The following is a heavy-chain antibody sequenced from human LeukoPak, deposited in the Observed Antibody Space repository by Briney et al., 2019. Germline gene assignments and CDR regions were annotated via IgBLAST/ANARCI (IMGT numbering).Heavy chain of an antibody. Sequence: GRSLRLSCAASGFTFSSYAMHWVRQAPGKGLEWVAVISYDGSNKYYADSVKGRFTISRDNSKNTLYLQMNSLRAEDTAVYYCASHEAYKGRDGYNYEAFDIWGQGTMVTVSS. CDR3: ASHEAYKGRDGYNYEAFDI. D-gene: IGHD5-24*01. CDR1: GFTFSSYA. J-gene: IGHJ3*02. CDR2: ISYDGSNK. V-gene: IGHV3-30*14.